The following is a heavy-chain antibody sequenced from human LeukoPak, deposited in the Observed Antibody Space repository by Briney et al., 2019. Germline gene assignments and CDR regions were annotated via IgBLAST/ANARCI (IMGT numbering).Heavy chain of an antibody. D-gene: IGHD4-17*01. V-gene: IGHV3-33*01. Sequence: GRSLRLSCAASGFTFSSYGMHWVRQAPGKGLEWVAVIWYDGSNKYYADSMKGRFTISRDNSKNTLYLQMNSLRAEDTAVYYCASSRIDYGDYDLDPWGQGTLVTVSS. CDR3: ASSRIDYGDYDLDP. CDR1: GFTFSSYG. J-gene: IGHJ5*02. CDR2: IWYDGSNK.